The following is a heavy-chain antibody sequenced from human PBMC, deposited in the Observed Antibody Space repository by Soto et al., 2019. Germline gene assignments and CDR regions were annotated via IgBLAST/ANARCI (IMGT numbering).Heavy chain of an antibody. Sequence: PGGSMRLSCASSGFTFGSSAMSWVRHAPGKGLEWVSANSGSGSSTNYAVSVKARFTSASDNTKNTRYLQTNSLRAEDTAVYYCAKGAVAGIRAWFDPWGQGTLVTVSS. CDR3: AKGAVAGIRAWFDP. D-gene: IGHD6-19*01. J-gene: IGHJ5*02. V-gene: IGHV3-23*01. CDR2: NSGSGSST. CDR1: GFTFGSSA.